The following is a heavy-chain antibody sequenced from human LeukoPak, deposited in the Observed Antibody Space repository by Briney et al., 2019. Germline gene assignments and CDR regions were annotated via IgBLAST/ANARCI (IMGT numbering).Heavy chain of an antibody. CDR1: GFXFSNYW. J-gene: IGHJ6*02. V-gene: IGHV3-74*01. Sequence: PGGSVRLSCAASGFXFSNYWIHWVRQAPGKGLVWVSLINSDGSSTNYADSVQGRFTISRENTKETLYLQMNSLRAEDTAVYDCARTCHGYGMDVWGQGNSVTVSS. CDR3: ARTCHGYGMDV. CDR2: INSDGSST.